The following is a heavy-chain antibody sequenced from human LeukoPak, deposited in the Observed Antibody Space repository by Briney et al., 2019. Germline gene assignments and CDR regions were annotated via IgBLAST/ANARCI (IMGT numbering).Heavy chain of an antibody. V-gene: IGHV1-18*01. J-gene: IGHJ4*02. D-gene: IGHD1-26*01. CDR1: GYTFTSYG. CDR2: ISAYNGST. Sequence: LRASVKVSCKASGYTFTSYGISWVRQAPGQGLEWMGWISAYNGSTNYAQKLQGRVTMTTDTSTSTAYMELRSLRSDDTAVYYCARAEYSGSYPTGYWGQGTLVTVSS. CDR3: ARAEYSGSYPTGY.